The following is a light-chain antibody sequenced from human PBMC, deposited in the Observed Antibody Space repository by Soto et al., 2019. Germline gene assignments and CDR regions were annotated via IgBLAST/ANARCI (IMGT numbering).Light chain of an antibody. Sequence: QSVLTQPPSMSGAPGKRVTISCTGSSSNIGAGYDVHWYQQHPGTAPKLLIFDNNNRPSGVPDRFSGSKSDTSASLAITGLQAEDEADYYCQSFDTSLSGFVVFGGGTQLTVL. CDR1: SSNIGAGYD. CDR2: DNN. V-gene: IGLV1-40*01. J-gene: IGLJ2*01. CDR3: QSFDTSLSGFVV.